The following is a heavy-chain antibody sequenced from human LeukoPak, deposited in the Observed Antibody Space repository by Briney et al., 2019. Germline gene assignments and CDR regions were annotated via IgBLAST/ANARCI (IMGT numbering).Heavy chain of an antibody. Sequence: PSETLSLTCSVSNGSISNYYWSWIRQPPGEGLEWIGYIYYSGSTYYNPSLKSRVTISVDTSKNQFSLKLSSVTAADTAVYYCARVYYYDNSGYGKDYFDYWGQGTLVTVSS. D-gene: IGHD3-22*01. CDR3: ARVYYYDNSGYGKDYFDY. J-gene: IGHJ4*02. V-gene: IGHV4-59*08. CDR2: IYYSGST. CDR1: NGSISNYY.